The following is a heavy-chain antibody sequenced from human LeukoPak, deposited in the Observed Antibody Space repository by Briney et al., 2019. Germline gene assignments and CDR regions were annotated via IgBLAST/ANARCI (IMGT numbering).Heavy chain of an antibody. V-gene: IGHV3-23*01. CDR1: GFTFSSYA. CDR2: ISGSGGST. CDR3: AKMRPSSGWCYDY. D-gene: IGHD6-19*01. Sequence: GGSLRLSCAASGFTFSSYAMSWVRQAPGKGLEWVSSISGSGGSTYYADSVKGRFTISRDNSKNSLYLQMNTLRAEDTAVYYCAKMRPSSGWCYDYWGQGTLVTVSS. J-gene: IGHJ4*02.